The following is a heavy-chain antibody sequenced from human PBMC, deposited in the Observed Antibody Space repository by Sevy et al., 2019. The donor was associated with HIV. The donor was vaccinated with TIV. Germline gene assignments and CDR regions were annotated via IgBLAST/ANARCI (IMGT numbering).Heavy chain of an antibody. CDR2: INEHGSTN. Sequence: GGSLRLTCAASGFIFNDYWMHWVRQAPGKGLEWVPNINEHGSTNYYLDSVKGRFTISRDNAKNSLFLQMNSLRVDDTAVYYCARAIGAGAAYWGQGTPVTVSS. V-gene: IGHV3-7*03. J-gene: IGHJ4*02. CDR1: GFIFNDYW. D-gene: IGHD6-13*01. CDR3: ARAIGAGAAY.